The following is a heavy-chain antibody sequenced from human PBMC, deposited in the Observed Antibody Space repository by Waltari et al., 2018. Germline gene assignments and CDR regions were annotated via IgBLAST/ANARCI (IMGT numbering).Heavy chain of an antibody. Sequence: EVQLVQSGAEVKKPGESLKISCKGSGYSFTSYWIGWVRQMPGKGLEWMGIIYSGDSDTRYSPSSQGQVTISADKSISTAYLQWSSLKASDTAMYYCARHEGNIVVVTAPDYWGQGTLVTVSS. CDR3: ARHEGNIVVVTAPDY. J-gene: IGHJ4*02. V-gene: IGHV5-51*01. D-gene: IGHD2-21*02. CDR1: GYSFTSYW. CDR2: IYSGDSDT.